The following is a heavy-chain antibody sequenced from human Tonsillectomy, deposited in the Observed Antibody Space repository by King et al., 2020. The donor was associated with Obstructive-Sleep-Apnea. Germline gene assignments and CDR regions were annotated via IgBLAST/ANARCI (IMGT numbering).Heavy chain of an antibody. V-gene: IGHV1-69*01. CDR2: IIPIFGTA. CDR1: VGTFSSYA. CDR3: ARDPTYCGGDCYSN. D-gene: IGHD2-21*02. J-gene: IGHJ3*01. Sequence: EQLVQSGAEVKKPGSSVKVSCKASVGTFSSYAISWVRQAPGQGLEWMGGIIPIFGTANYAQKFQGRVTITADESTSTAYMELSSLRSEDTAVYYCARDPTYCGGDCYSNWGQGTMVTVSS.